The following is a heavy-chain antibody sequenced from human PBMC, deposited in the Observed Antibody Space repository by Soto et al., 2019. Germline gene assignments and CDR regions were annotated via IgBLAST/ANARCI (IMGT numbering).Heavy chain of an antibody. CDR1: GYSFTSQY. Sequence: QVQLVQSGAEVKKPGASVKISCEASGYSFTSQYVHWVRQAPGQGLEWMGIINPNGGSTTYAQKFQGRVTMTRDTSTSTVYMELSSRTSGDTAVYYCAREQGLRPGGGGTEPLDIWGQGTMVTVAS. D-gene: IGHD6-25*01. V-gene: IGHV1-46*03. CDR2: INPNGGST. J-gene: IGHJ3*02. CDR3: AREQGLRPGGGGTEPLDI.